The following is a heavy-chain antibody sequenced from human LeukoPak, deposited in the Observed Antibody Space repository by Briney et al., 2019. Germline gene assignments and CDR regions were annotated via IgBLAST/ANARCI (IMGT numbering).Heavy chain of an antibody. CDR1: GFTFSSFG. Sequence: GGSLRLSCAASGFTFSSFGMHWVRQAPGKGLEWVALISFDANTKYYADSVKGRFTVSRDNSKNTLYLQMNSLRAEGTAVYYCAKYGIYSSGWYTFDYWGQGTLVTVSS. CDR2: ISFDANTK. CDR3: AKYGIYSSGWYTFDY. V-gene: IGHV3-30*18. J-gene: IGHJ4*02. D-gene: IGHD6-19*01.